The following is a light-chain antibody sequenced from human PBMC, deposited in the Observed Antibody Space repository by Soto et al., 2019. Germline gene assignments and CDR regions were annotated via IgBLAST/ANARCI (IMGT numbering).Light chain of an antibody. CDR1: QSISSW. CDR2: KAS. Sequence: DIQMTQSPSTLSASVGDRVTITCRASQSISSWLAWYQQKPGKAPKLLIYKASSLESGVPSRFSGSGSETEFTLTISSLQPDDFATSYCQQYNSYPYTFGQGTKLEIK. J-gene: IGKJ2*01. CDR3: QQYNSYPYT. V-gene: IGKV1-5*03.